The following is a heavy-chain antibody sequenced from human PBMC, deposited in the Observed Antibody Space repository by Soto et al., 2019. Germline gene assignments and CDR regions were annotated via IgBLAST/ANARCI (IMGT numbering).Heavy chain of an antibody. Sequence: SETLRVRCGVSWGTSGGVGGCWSWIQQTPGKGLEWIGCIYYSGSTYYTPSLQSRVAISVDTSKNQFSLKLNSVTAADTAVYYCARRTVNIRTFYSGLKTHCFDYWGQGTLVTVSS. CDR3: ARRTVNIRTFYSGLKTHCFDY. CDR2: IYYSGST. CDR1: WGTSGGVGGC. D-gene: IGHD6-19*01. V-gene: IGHV4-30-2*03. J-gene: IGHJ4*02.